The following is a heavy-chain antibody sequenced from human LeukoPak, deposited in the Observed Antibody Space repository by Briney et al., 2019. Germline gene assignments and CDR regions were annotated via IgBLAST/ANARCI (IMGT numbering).Heavy chain of an antibody. Sequence: SETLSLTCTVSGGSISSGGYYWSWIRQHPGKGLEWIGYIYYSGSTNYNPSLKSRVTISVDTSKNQFSLKLSSVTAADTAVYYCARGPTMVRGVISGGNWFDPWGQGTLVTVSS. V-gene: IGHV4-61*08. J-gene: IGHJ5*02. D-gene: IGHD3-10*01. CDR3: ARGPTMVRGVISGGNWFDP. CDR1: GGSISSGGYY. CDR2: IYYSGST.